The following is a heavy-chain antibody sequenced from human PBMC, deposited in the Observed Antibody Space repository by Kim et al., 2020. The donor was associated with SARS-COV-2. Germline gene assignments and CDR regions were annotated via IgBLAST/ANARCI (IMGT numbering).Heavy chain of an antibody. V-gene: IGHV3-30*18. J-gene: IGHJ6*03. CDR2: ISYDGSNK. CDR3: AKAYGVDTALAIYYYYYYMDV. Sequence: GGSLRLSCAASGFTFSSYGMHWVRQAPGKGLEWVAVISYDGSNKYYADSVKGRFTISRDNSKNTLYLQMNSPRAEDTAVYYCAKAYGVDTALAIYYYYYYMDVWGKGTTVTVSS. D-gene: IGHD5-18*01. CDR1: GFTFSSYG.